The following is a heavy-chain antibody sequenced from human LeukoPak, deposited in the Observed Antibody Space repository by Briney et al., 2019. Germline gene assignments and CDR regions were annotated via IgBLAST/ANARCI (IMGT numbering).Heavy chain of an antibody. CDR1: GGSFSGYY. CDR3: ARGPGEDGYNFYRLYYFDY. D-gene: IGHD5-24*01. V-gene: IGHV4-34*01. Sequence: SETLSLTCAVYGGSFSGYYWSWIRQPPGKGLEWIGEINHSGSTNYNPSLKSRVTISVDTSKNQFSLKLSSVTAADTAVYYCARGPGEDGYNFYRLYYFDYWGQGTLVTVSS. CDR2: INHSGST. J-gene: IGHJ4*02.